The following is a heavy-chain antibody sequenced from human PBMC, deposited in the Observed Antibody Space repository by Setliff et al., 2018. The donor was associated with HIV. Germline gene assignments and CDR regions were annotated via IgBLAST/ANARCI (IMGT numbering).Heavy chain of an antibody. CDR3: ARRGWNGYTAFDC. D-gene: IGHD5-12*01. J-gene: IGHJ4*02. Sequence: PSETLSLTCTVSGGSISNHYWSWIRQPPGKGLEWIGYIYNRRSTNYHPSLKSRVSISVATSKNQFSLKLTSVTAADTAVYYCARRGWNGYTAFDCWGQGTLVTVSS. CDR1: GGSISNHY. V-gene: IGHV4-59*11. CDR2: IYNRRST.